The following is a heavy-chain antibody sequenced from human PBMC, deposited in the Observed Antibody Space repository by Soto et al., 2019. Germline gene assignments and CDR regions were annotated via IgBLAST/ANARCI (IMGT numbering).Heavy chain of an antibody. CDR1: EFTFSDYC. J-gene: IGHJ6*03. V-gene: IGHV3-11*01. Sequence: PGGSLGQTCAAAEFTFSDYCLSWISKDPGKGLEWVSYISSSGSTIYYADSVKGRFTISRDNAKNSLYLQMNSLRAEDTAVYYCASPSEGDNRDDYYYMDVWGKGTTVTVSS. CDR3: ASPSEGDNRDDYYYMDV. CDR2: ISSSGSTI. D-gene: IGHD2-21*02.